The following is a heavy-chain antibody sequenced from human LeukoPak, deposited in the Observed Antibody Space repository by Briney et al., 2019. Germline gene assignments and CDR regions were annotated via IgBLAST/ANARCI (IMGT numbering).Heavy chain of an antibody. CDR1: GYSFNTYW. CDR3: ARHSGSWYYFDY. CDR2: IYPGDSDT. D-gene: IGHD6-13*01. Sequence: GESLKISCKGSGYSFNTYWIAWVRQMPGKGLEWMGIIYPGDSDTKYSPSFQGQVTISADNSISTAYLQWSSLKASDTAMYYCARHSGSWYYFDYWGQGTLVTVSS. J-gene: IGHJ4*02. V-gene: IGHV5-51*01.